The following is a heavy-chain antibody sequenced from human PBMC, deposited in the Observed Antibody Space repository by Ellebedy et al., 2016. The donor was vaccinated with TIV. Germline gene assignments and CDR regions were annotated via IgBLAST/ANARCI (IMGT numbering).Heavy chain of an antibody. J-gene: IGHJ4*02. CDR1: GFTFSNYA. CDR3: ARPSTVGATLCFDY. Sequence: GESLKISCAASGFTFSNYAMSWVRQTPGRRLEWVSTINGSGGTTYYADSVKGRFTLSRDNAKNSLYLQMNSLRAEDTAVYYCARPSTVGATLCFDYWGRGTLVTVSS. V-gene: IGHV3-23*01. D-gene: IGHD1-26*01. CDR2: INGSGGTT.